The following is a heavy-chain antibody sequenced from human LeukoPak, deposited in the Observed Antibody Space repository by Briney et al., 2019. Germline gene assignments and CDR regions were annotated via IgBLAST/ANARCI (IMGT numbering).Heavy chain of an antibody. CDR3: ARQLEPYYYYYGMDV. J-gene: IGHJ6*02. CDR2: IYPGDSDT. CDR1: GYTFTSYW. Sequence: KVSCKASGYTFTSYWIGWVRQMPGKGLEWMGIIYPGDSDTRYSPSFQGQVTISADKSISTAYLQWSSLKASDTAMYYCARQLEPYYYYYGMDVWGQGTTVTVSS. D-gene: IGHD1-1*01. V-gene: IGHV5-51*01.